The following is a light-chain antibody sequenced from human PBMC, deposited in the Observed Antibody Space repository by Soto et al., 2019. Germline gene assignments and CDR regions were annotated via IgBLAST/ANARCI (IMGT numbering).Light chain of an antibody. CDR2: EVS. V-gene: IGLV2-14*01. CDR1: SSDIGGSDY. Sequence: QSALTQAASVSGSPGQSITISCTGTSSDIGGSDYVSWYQKHPGKAPKVIIYEVSDRPSGVSDRFSGSKSGNTASLTISGLQAEDEADYYCSSYVTSCTLVFGGGTKLTVL. CDR3: SSYVTSCTLV. J-gene: IGLJ3*02.